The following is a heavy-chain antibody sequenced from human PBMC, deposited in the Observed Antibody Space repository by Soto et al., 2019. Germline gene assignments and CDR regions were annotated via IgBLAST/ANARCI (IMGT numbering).Heavy chain of an antibody. D-gene: IGHD6-19*01. J-gene: IGHJ4*02. V-gene: IGHV3-7*01. CDR1: GITFSDYW. Sequence: EVQLVESGGGLVQPGGSLRLSCAFSGITFSDYWMSWVRQAPGKGLEWVANIKPDGGEKDYVDSVKGRFTISRDNAKNSLYLQMNSLRAGDTAVYYCGYGWLHWGQGALVTVSS. CDR2: IKPDGGEK. CDR3: GYGWLH.